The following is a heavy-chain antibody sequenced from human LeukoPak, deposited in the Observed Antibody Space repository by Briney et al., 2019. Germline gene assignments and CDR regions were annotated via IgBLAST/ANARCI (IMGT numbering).Heavy chain of an antibody. CDR3: ARGIGVWGSYRSGFDH. CDR1: GFIFSSYD. CDR2: ISYDGSNR. D-gene: IGHD3-16*02. J-gene: IGHJ4*02. V-gene: IGHV3-30-3*01. Sequence: PGGPLRLSCAASGFIFSSYDMHWVRQAPGKGLEWVAVISYDGSNRYYADSVKGRFTISRDNSKNTLYLQMNSLRAEDTAVYYCARGIGVWGSYRSGFDHWGQGTLVTVSS.